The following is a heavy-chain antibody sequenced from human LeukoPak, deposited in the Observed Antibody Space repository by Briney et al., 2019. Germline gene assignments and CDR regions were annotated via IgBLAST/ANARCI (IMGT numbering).Heavy chain of an antibody. Sequence: SGTLSLTCAVSGGSISSSYWWSWVRQPPGKGLEWIGEIYHSGSTNYNPSLKSRVPISVDKSKNQFSLKLSSVTAADTAVYYCASNYYGSGIDYWGQGTLATVSS. V-gene: IGHV4-4*02. CDR2: IYHSGST. D-gene: IGHD3-10*01. CDR1: GGSISSSYW. J-gene: IGHJ4*02. CDR3: ASNYYGSGIDY.